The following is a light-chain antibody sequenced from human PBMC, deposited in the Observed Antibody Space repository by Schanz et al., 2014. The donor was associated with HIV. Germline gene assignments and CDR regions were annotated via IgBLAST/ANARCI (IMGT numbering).Light chain of an antibody. CDR3: QSYDGTLRAVV. Sequence: QSVLTQPPSLSGAPGQGVTISCTGSNSNIGATSHVHWFQQLPGTAPKFLISTDGGRPSGVPDRFSVSKSGASASLVISGLRSEDEADYYCQSYDGTLRAVVVGGGTKVTVL. V-gene: IGLV1-40*01. J-gene: IGLJ2*01. CDR1: NSNIGATSH. CDR2: TDG.